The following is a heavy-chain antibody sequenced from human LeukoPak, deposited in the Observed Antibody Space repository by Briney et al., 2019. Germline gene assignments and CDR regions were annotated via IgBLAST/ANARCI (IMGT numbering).Heavy chain of an antibody. CDR3: ARGGYDSSGHYSRPFDI. CDR2: IYYSGST. D-gene: IGHD3-22*01. J-gene: IGHJ3*02. Sequence: SETLSLTCTVSGGSISSYYWSWIRQPPGKGLEWIGYIYYSGSTNYNPSLKSRVTISVDTSKNQFSLKLSSVTAADTAVYYCARGGYDSSGHYSRPFDIWGQGTMVTVSS. CDR1: GGSISSYY. V-gene: IGHV4-59*01.